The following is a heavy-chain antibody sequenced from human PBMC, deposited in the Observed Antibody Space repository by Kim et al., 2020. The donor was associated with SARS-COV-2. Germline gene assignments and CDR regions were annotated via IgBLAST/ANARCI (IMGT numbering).Heavy chain of an antibody. CDR1: GGSISSSSYY. V-gene: IGHV4-39*07. Sequence: SETLSLTCTVSGGSISSSSYYWGWIRQPPGKGLEWIGSIYYSGSTYYNPSLKSRVTISVDTSKNQFSLKLSSVTAADTAVYYCARSLDPGIAVAGTGPPVGWFDPWGQGTLVTVSS. J-gene: IGHJ5*02. D-gene: IGHD6-19*01. CDR3: ARSLDPGIAVAGTGPPVGWFDP. CDR2: IYYSGST.